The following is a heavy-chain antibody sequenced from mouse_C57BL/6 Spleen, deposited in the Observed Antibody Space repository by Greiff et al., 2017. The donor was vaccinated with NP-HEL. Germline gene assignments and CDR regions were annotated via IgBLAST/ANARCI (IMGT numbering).Heavy chain of an antibody. D-gene: IGHD2-4*01. J-gene: IGHJ3*01. CDR3: TIPSLPYDYDGGLNFPFAY. CDR1: GYTFTDYE. V-gene: IGHV1-15*01. CDR2: IDPETGGT. Sequence: QVQLKQSGAELVRPGASVTLSCKASGYTFTDYEMHWVKQTPVHGLEWIGAIDPETGGTAYNQKFKGKAILTADKSSSTAYMELRSLTSEDSAVYYCTIPSLPYDYDGGLNFPFAYWGQGTLVTVSA.